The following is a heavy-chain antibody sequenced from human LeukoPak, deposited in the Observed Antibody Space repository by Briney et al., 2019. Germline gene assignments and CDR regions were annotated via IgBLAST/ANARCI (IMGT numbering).Heavy chain of an antibody. D-gene: IGHD3-9*01. CDR2: IYYSGST. V-gene: IGHV4-39*01. J-gene: IGHJ4*02. Sequence: SETLSLTCTVSGASISSSSYYWAWIRQPPGRGLEWIGNIYYSGSTYYNPSLNSRVTISVDTSKNRFSLKLTSVTAADTAVFYCARLPQRSDVLTSYANSFDYWGQGTLVTVSS. CDR1: GASISSSSYY. CDR3: ARLPQRSDVLTSYANSFDY.